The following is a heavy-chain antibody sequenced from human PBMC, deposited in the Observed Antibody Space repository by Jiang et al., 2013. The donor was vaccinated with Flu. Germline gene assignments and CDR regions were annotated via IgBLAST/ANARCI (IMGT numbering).Heavy chain of an antibody. CDR3: ARSGYSSSWDFDY. V-gene: IGHV4-39*01. CDR2: IYYSGST. J-gene: IGHJ4*02. D-gene: IGHD6-13*01. Sequence: GSGLVKPSETLSLTCTVSGGSISSSSYYWGWIRQPPGKGLEWIGSIYYSGSTYYNPSLKSRVTISVDTSKNQFSLKLSSVTAADTAVYYCARSGYSSSWDFDYWGQGTLVTV. CDR1: GGSISSSSYY.